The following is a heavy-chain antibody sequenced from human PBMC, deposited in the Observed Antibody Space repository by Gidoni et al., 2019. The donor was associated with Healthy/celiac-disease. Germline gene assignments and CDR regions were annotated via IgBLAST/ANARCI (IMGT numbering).Heavy chain of an antibody. V-gene: IGHV3-21*01. D-gene: IGHD5-12*01. CDR3: ARVSAIGSGYDLAY. CDR2: ISSSSSYK. CDR1: GFPFSSYS. J-gene: IGHJ4*02. Sequence: EVQLVESGGGLVKPGGSLLLSCAASGFPFSSYSMTWVRQAPGKGPGWVSSISSSSSYKYYADSVKGRFTISRDNAKNSLYLQMNSLRAEDTAVYYCARVSAIGSGYDLAYWGQGTLVTVSS.